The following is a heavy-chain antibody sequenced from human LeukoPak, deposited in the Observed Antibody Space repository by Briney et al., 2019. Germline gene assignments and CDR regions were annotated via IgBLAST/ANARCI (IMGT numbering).Heavy chain of an antibody. J-gene: IGHJ6*03. CDR1: GFTFDDYG. CDR2: INWNGGST. Sequence: GGSLRLSCAASGFTFDDYGMSWVRHVPGKGLEWVSGINWNGGSTTYVDSVKGRFTISRDNAKNSLYLQMNSLRAEDTALYYCARGGYLVESKLYYYYYMDVWGKGTTVTVSS. V-gene: IGHV3-20*04. D-gene: IGHD6-13*01. CDR3: ARGGYLVESKLYYYYYMDV.